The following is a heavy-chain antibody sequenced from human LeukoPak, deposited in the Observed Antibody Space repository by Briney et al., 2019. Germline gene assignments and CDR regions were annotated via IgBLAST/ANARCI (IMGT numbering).Heavy chain of an antibody. V-gene: IGHV3-30*02. J-gene: IGHJ4*02. CDR2: IVYDGSNK. CDR1: GFALSRYG. CDR3: ARDRRGYSYVS. D-gene: IGHD5-18*01. Sequence: PGGSLRLSCATSGFALSRYGMHWVRQAPGKGLEWVAFIVYDGSNKYYADSVKGRFTISRDNSKNTLYLQMNSLRVEDAAVYYCARDRRGYSYVSWGQGTLVTVSS.